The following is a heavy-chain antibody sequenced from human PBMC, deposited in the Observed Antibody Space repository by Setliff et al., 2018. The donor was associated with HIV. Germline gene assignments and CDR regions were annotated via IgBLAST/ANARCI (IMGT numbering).Heavy chain of an antibody. D-gene: IGHD3-10*02. CDR1: GYSINNIHY. J-gene: IGHJ4*02. CDR3: VRRDVSFLFGQFDS. V-gene: IGHV4-38-2*01. Sequence: LSLTCDVSGYSINNIHYWGWIRQPPGKGLECLGNIYDGGTTYHNPSLKGRVTISIDTSKAQFSLTLISVTAVDTAVYYCVRRDVSFLFGQFDSWGQGILVTVTS. CDR2: IYDGGTT.